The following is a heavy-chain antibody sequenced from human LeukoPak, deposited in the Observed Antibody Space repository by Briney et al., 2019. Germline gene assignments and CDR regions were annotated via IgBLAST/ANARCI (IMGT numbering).Heavy chain of an antibody. J-gene: IGHJ4*02. CDR2: IKQDGSEK. CDR3: ARYCSGGSCFDY. V-gene: IGHV3-7*03. Sequence: GGSLRLSCAASGFTFSIYYMSWVRQAPGKGLKWVATIKQDGSEKYFVDSVKGRFTISRDNAKNSLYLQMNNLRVDDTAVYYCARYCSGGSCFDYWGQGILVTVSS. CDR1: GFTFSIYY. D-gene: IGHD2-15*01.